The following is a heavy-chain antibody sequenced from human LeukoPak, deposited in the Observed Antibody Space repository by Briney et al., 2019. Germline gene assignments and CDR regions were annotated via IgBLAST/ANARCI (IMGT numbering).Heavy chain of an antibody. J-gene: IGHJ4*02. CDR3: ARDGTGVYNLVQY. CDR2: INPNSGGT. V-gene: IGHV1-2*02. D-gene: IGHD5-24*01. Sequence: ASVTVSCKTSGYTFTGYYLFWVRQAPGQGLEWMGWINPNSGGTNYAQKFQGRVTMTRDTSIRTAYMELSRLSSDDTAVYYCARDGTGVYNLVQYWGQGTLVTVSS. CDR1: GYTFTGYY.